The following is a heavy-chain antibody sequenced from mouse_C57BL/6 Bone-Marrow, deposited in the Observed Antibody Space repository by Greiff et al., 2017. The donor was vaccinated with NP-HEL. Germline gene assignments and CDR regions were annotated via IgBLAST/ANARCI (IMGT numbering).Heavy chain of an antibody. D-gene: IGHD2-2*01. CDR3: ARSPVWLRRNYYAMDY. Sequence: EVKLQESGPGLAKPSQTLSLTCSVTGYSITSDYWNWIRKFPGNKLEYMGYISYSGSTYYNPSLKSRIPITRDTSKNQYSLQLNSVTTEDTATYYCARSPVWLRRNYYAMDYWGQGTSVTVSA. CDR2: ISYSGST. CDR1: GYSITSDY. J-gene: IGHJ4*01. V-gene: IGHV3-8*01.